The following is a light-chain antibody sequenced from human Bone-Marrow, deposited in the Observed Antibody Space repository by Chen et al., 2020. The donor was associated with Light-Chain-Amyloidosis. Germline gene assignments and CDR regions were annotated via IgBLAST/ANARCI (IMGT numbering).Light chain of an antibody. CDR1: NIGSTS. CDR3: QVWDRRSDRPV. Sequence: SYVLTQPSSVSVAPGQTATIACGGNNIGSTSVHWYQQTPGQAPLLVVYDDSDRPSGIPERLSGSNSGNTGTLAISRGEAGDEADYYCQVWDRRSDRPVFGGGTKLTVL. J-gene: IGLJ3*02. V-gene: IGLV3-21*02. CDR2: DDS.